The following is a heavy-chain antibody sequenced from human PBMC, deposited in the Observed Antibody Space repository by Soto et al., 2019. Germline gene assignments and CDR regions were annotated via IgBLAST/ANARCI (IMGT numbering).Heavy chain of an antibody. CDR3: AKDLNSNYVGSGMDV. V-gene: IGHV3-30*18. Sequence: GGSLRLSCAASGFTFSSYGMHWVRQAPGKGLEWVAVISYDGSNKYYADSVKGRFTISRDNSKNTLYLQMNSLRAEDTAVYYCAKDLNSNYVGSGMDVWGQGTTVTVSS. CDR2: ISYDGSNK. J-gene: IGHJ6*02. D-gene: IGHD4-4*01. CDR1: GFTFSSYG.